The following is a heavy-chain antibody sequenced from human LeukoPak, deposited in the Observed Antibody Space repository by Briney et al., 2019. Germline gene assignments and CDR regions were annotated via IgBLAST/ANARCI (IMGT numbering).Heavy chain of an antibody. CDR3: ARDYYDSSGFLYLDY. J-gene: IGHJ4*02. Sequence: GGSLRLSCAASGFTFSSYGMHWVRQAPGKGLEWVAFIRYDGSNKYYADSVMGRFTISRDNSKNTLYLRMNNLRVEDTAVYYCARDYYDSSGFLYLDYWGQGTLVTVSS. D-gene: IGHD3-22*01. V-gene: IGHV3-30*02. CDR1: GFTFSSYG. CDR2: IRYDGSNK.